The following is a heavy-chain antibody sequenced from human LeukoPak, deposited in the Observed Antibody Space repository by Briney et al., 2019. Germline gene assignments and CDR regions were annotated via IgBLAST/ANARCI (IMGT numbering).Heavy chain of an antibody. Sequence: GGSLRLSCAASGFTFSSCEMNWVRQAPGKGLEWLSYISNSGSSKYYADSVRGRFIISRDNAKNSLYLQMNSLRAEDTAVYYCARERSSWHTYGMDVWGQGTTVTVSS. J-gene: IGHJ6*02. V-gene: IGHV3-48*03. CDR1: GFTFSSCE. CDR2: ISNSGSSK. CDR3: ARERSSWHTYGMDV. D-gene: IGHD6-13*01.